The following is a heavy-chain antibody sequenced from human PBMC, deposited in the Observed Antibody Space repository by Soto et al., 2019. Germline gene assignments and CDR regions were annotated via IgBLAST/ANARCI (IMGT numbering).Heavy chain of an antibody. D-gene: IGHD2-2*01. J-gene: IGHJ5*02. V-gene: IGHV4-39*02. CDR3: ARLVVVAPVANA. CDR2: IFYTGTT. Sequence: SETLSLTCSVSGGSINDNSYYWGWIRQPPGKGLEWVGGIFYTGTTYYSPSLKDRVTISVDTSKNSFSLNLTSVTAADTAVYFCARLVVVAPVANAWGQGTLVTVSS. CDR1: GGSINDNSYY.